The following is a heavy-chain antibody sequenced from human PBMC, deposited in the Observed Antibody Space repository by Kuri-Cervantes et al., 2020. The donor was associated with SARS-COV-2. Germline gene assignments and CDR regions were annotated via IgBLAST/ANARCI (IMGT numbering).Heavy chain of an antibody. CDR1: GFTFSDYY. CDR3: ARDSSGTSSLPYYYYMDV. J-gene: IGHJ6*03. D-gene: IGHD2-2*01. CDR2: ISSSGSTI. V-gene: IGHV3-11*04. Sequence: GESLKISCAASGFTFSDYYMSWIRQAPGEGLEWVSYISSSGSTIYYADSVKGRFTISRDNAKNSLYLQMNSLRAEDTAVYYYARDSSGTSSLPYYYYMDVWGKGTTVSVSS.